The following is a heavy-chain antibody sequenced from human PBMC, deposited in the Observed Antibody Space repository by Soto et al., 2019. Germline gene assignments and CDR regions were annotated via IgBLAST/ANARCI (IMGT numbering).Heavy chain of an antibody. CDR3: ERESEDLTSNFDY. J-gene: IGHJ4*02. V-gene: IGHV3-21*06. Sequence: GWSLRLSCAASGFTFTRYSMNWVRQAPGKGLEWVSSISSTTNYIYYGDSMKGRFTISRDNAKNSLYLEMNSLRAEDTAVYYCERESEDLTSNFDYWGQGTLVTVSS. CDR2: ISSTTNYI. CDR1: GFTFTRYS.